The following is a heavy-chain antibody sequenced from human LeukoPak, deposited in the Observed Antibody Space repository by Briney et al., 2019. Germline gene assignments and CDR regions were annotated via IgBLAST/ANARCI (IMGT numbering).Heavy chain of an antibody. CDR1: GFTFSSYS. V-gene: IGHV3-48*02. CDR3: ARGGESRHYYYGMDV. Sequence: GGSLRLSCAASGFTFSSYSMNWVRQAPGKGLEWVSYISSSSSTIYYADSVKGRFTISRDNAKNSLYLQMNSLRDEDTAVYYCARGGESRHYYYGMDVWGQGTTVTVSS. J-gene: IGHJ6*02. CDR2: ISSSSSTI. D-gene: IGHD3-10*01.